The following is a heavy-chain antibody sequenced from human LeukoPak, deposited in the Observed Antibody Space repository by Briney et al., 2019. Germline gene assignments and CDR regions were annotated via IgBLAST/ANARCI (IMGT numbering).Heavy chain of an antibody. CDR2: IYHSGST. CDR3: ASPGDLTGSSPRAFDI. CDR1: GYSISSGYY. V-gene: IGHV4-38-2*02. J-gene: IGHJ3*02. Sequence: PSETLSLTCTVSGYSISSGYYWGWIRQPPGKGLEWIGSIYHSGSTYYNPSLKSRVTISVDTSKNQFSLKLSSVTAADTAVYYCASPGDLTGSSPRAFDIWGQGTMVTVSS. D-gene: IGHD3-9*01.